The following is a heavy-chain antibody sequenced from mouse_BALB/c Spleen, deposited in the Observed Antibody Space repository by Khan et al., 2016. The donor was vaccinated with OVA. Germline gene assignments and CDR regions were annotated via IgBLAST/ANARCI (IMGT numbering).Heavy chain of an antibody. CDR2: ISYSGST. CDR3: ARTARIKY. Sequence: EVELVESGPGLVKPSQSLSLTCTVTAYSITSGYGWNWIRQFPGNKLEWMGYISYSGSTNYNPSLKSRISITRDTSKNQLFLQLNSVTTEDTATYYCARTARIKYWGQGTTLTVSS. J-gene: IGHJ2*01. V-gene: IGHV3-2*02. CDR1: AYSITSGYG. D-gene: IGHD1-2*01.